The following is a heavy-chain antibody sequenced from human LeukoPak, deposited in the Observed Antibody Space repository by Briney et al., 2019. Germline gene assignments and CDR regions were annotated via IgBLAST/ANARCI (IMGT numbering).Heavy chain of an antibody. CDR1: GYSISSGYY. CDR3: ARGPSVLRYFDWFLNWFDP. Sequence: PSETLSLTCTVSGYSISSGYYWGWIRQPPGKGLEWIGSIYHSGSTYYNPSLKSRVTISVDTSKNQFSLKLSSVTAADTAVYYCARGPSVLRYFDWFLNWFDPWGQGTLVTVSS. CDR2: IYHSGST. V-gene: IGHV4-38-2*02. J-gene: IGHJ5*02. D-gene: IGHD3-9*01.